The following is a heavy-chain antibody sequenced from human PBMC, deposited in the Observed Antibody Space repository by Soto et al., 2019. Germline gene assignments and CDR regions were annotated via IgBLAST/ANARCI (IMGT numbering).Heavy chain of an antibody. Sequence: GESLKISCKGSGYSFTSYWIGWVRQMPGKGLEWMGIIYPGDSDTIYSPSFQGQVTISADKSISTAYLQWSSLKASDTAMYYCARQTDSSGYGNAFDIWGQGTMVTVSS. V-gene: IGHV5-51*01. CDR1: GYSFTSYW. CDR2: IYPGDSDT. J-gene: IGHJ3*02. D-gene: IGHD3-22*01. CDR3: ARQTDSSGYGNAFDI.